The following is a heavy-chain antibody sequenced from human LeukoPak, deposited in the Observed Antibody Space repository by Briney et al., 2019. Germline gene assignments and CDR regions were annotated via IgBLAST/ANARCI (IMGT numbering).Heavy chain of an antibody. CDR3: ARLRGKSRSRSDIVVVPAADTPGGLNEYYYYYYMDV. Sequence: GESLKISCKGSDYSFTNYWIGWVRQMPGKGLEWMGIIYPGDSDTRYSPSFQGQVTFSADKSITTAYLQWSSLKASDTAMYYCARLRGKSRSRSDIVVVPAADTPGGLNEYYYYYYMDVWGKGTTVTVSS. J-gene: IGHJ6*03. CDR2: IYPGDSDT. CDR1: DYSFTNYW. V-gene: IGHV5-51*01. D-gene: IGHD2-2*01.